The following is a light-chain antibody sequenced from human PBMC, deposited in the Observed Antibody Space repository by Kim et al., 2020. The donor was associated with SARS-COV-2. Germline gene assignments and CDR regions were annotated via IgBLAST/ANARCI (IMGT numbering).Light chain of an antibody. CDR2: GAS. CDR1: QGISSA. J-gene: IGKJ1*01. Sequence: GDRVSITCRASQGISSALAWYQQKPGKAPKLLIYGASSLESAVPSRFSGSGSGTEFTLTISSLQPDDVATYYCQQYSSYWTFGQ. CDR3: QQYSSYWT. V-gene: IGKV1-13*02.